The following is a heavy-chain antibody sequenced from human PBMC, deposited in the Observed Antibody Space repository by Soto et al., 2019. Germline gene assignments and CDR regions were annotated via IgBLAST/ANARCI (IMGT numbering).Heavy chain of an antibody. D-gene: IGHD3-9*01. CDR1: GFTFSSYS. V-gene: IGHV3-21*01. CDR3: ARAFHRAYDILTAFYYYGMDV. J-gene: IGHJ6*02. CDR2: ISSSSSYI. Sequence: EVQLVESGGGLVKPGGSLRLSCAASGFTFSSYSMNWVRQAPGKGLEWVSSISSSSSYIYYADSVKGRFTISRDNAKNSLYLQMNSLRAEDTAVYYCARAFHRAYDILTAFYYYGMDVWGQGTTVTVSS.